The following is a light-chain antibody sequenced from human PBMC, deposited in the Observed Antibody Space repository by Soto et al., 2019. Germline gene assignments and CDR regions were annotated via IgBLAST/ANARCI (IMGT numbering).Light chain of an antibody. V-gene: IGLV2-14*01. CDR1: SSDVGAYNY. CDR2: EVR. CDR3: SSYRSSTTFV. Sequence: QSALTQPASVSGSPGQSITISCNGSSSDVGAYNYVSWYQQYPGKAPKVIIFEVRKRPSGVSNRFSGSKSGDTASLTISGLQADEEADYYCSSYRSSTTFVFGTGTKLTVL. J-gene: IGLJ1*01.